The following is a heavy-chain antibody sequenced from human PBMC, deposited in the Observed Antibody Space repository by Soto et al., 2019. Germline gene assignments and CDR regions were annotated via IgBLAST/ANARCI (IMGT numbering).Heavy chain of an antibody. J-gene: IGHJ4*02. Sequence: QVQLQESGPGLVKPSQTLSLTCTVSGGSVRSGAYYWNCIRQHPGKGLEWIGHIYYSGSTYYNPPLKRRVTISGDTSKNQFSLNLRSVTAADTAVYYCARDAGNYGGPGAFDYWGQGTLVTVSS. CDR3: ARDAGNYGGPGAFDY. D-gene: IGHD4-17*01. CDR2: IYYSGST. V-gene: IGHV4-31*03. CDR1: GGSVRSGAYY.